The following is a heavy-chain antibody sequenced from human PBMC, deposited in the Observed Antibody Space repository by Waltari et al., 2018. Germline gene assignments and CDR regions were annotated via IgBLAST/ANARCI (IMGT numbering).Heavy chain of an antibody. D-gene: IGHD3-10*01. J-gene: IGHJ4*02. Sequence: QLQLQESGPGLVKPSEPLSLTCTVSGGSIISSTYYWGWTRQPPGKGLEWIGSIFYSGSTYYNPSLKSRVTISVDTSKNQFSLKLNSVTAADTAVYYCARLFGGARPPDYWGQGTLVTVSS. CDR1: GGSIISSTYY. V-gene: IGHV4-39*01. CDR2: IFYSGST. CDR3: ARLFGGARPPDY.